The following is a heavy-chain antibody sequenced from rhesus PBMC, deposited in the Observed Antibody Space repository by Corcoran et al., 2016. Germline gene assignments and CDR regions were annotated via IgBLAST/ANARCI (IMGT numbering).Heavy chain of an antibody. CDR2: ISGSAGSP. V-gene: IGHV4-173*01. CDR1: GGSISSNY. Sequence: QVQLQESGPGLVKPSETLSLTCAVSGGSISSNYWNWIRQPPGKGLEWIGRISGSAGSPAYNPALKSRVTISTDTSKNQFSLKLGSVTAADTAVYYCAKGWRYFDLWGPGTPITISS. CDR3: AKGWRYFDL. D-gene: IGHD3-3*01. J-gene: IGHJ2*01.